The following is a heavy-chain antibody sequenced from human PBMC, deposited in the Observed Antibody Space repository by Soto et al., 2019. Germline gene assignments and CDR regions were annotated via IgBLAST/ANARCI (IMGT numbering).Heavy chain of an antibody. D-gene: IGHD3-10*01. Sequence: PGESLKISCKGSGYSFTSYWISWVRQMPGKGLEWMGRIDPSDSYTNYSPSFQGHVTISADKSISTAYLQWSSLKASDTAMYYCARHARGWFGELFQNYYAMDVWGQGTTVTVSS. J-gene: IGHJ6*02. V-gene: IGHV5-10-1*01. CDR3: ARHARGWFGELFQNYYAMDV. CDR1: GYSFTSYW. CDR2: IDPSDSYT.